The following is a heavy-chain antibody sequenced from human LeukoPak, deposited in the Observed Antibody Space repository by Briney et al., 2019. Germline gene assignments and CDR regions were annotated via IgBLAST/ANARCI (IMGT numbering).Heavy chain of an antibody. D-gene: IGHD5-24*01. CDR2: IRSKANSYAT. CDR1: GFTFSGSA. J-gene: IGHJ4*02. Sequence: GGSLKLSCAASGFTFSGSAMHWVRQASGKGLEWVGRIRSKANSYATAYAASVKGRFTISRDDSKNTAYLQMNSLKTEDTAVYYCTTAEIATILWGQGTLVTVSS. V-gene: IGHV3-73*01. CDR3: TTAEIATIL.